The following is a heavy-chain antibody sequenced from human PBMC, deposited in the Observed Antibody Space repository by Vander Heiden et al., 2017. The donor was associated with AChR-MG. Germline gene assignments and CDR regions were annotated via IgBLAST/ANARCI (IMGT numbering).Heavy chain of an antibody. J-gene: IGHJ2*01. V-gene: IGHV3-13*01. CDR3: ARGGLAVADDFEGYIWYFDL. Sequence: EVQLVESGGGLVQPGGSLRLSCAASGFTFSSYDMHWVRQATGKGLEWVSAIGTAGDTYYPGSVKGRFTISRENAKNSLYLQMNSLRAGDTAVYYCARGGLAVADDFEGYIWYFDLWGRGTLVTVSS. D-gene: IGHD6-19*01. CDR2: IGTAGDT. CDR1: GFTFSSYD.